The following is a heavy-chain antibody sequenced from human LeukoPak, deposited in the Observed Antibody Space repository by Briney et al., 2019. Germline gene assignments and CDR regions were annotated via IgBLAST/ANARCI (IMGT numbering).Heavy chain of an antibody. D-gene: IGHD3-22*01. CDR1: GGSFTGYF. CDR3: ARGRIAKIVVVHSFQNGMDV. Sequence: SETLSLTCDVFGGSFTGYFWTWIRQSPGKGLEWIGEINDYSGNTNYNPSLNSRVSISLEKSKNQFSLELRSVTAADTAVYYCARGRIAKIVVVHSFQNGMDVWGQGTTVTVSS. V-gene: IGHV4-34*01. CDR2: INDYSGNT. J-gene: IGHJ6*02.